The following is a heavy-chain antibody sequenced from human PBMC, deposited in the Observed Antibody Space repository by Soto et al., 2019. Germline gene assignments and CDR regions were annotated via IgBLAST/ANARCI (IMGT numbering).Heavy chain of an antibody. V-gene: IGHV3-30-3*01. Sequence: QVRLVESGGGVVQPGRSLRLSCAASGFTFNIYDMHWVRQAPGKGLEWVAVISHDGTSRYYADSVKGRVTIYRDNSKSMVFVQMNSLGVEDTAVYYCVRSSGVPTPDFAYWGQGTLVTVSS. CDR2: ISHDGTSR. CDR1: GFTFNIYD. D-gene: IGHD3-10*01. CDR3: VRSSGVPTPDFAY. J-gene: IGHJ4*02.